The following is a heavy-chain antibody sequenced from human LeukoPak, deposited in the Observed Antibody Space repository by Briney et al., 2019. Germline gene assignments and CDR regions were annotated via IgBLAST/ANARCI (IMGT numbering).Heavy chain of an antibody. CDR1: GFTFTSYA. CDR3: ARDRAWNYFGY. Sequence: GGSLRLSCAASGFTFTSYAMNWVRQAPGKGLEWVAIISNDGSRKYYAHSVEGRFTISRDNSKNTLYLQMDSLRAEDTAVYYCARDRAWNYFGYWGQGTLVTVSS. J-gene: IGHJ4*02. V-gene: IGHV3-30*03. D-gene: IGHD3-3*01. CDR2: ISNDGSRK.